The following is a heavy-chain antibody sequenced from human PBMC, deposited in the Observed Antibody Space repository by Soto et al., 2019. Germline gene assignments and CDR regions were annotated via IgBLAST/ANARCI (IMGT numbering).Heavy chain of an antibody. CDR1: GGAFRNYA. Sequence: QVQLVQTGAEVKRPGSWVKVSCTSSGGAFRNYAMYWVRQAPGQGLEWMGGIIPLFGTTNYAQKFRGRVTISADESTSTTYMQLSSLTSEDTAIYYCAGEGTYHYGSTGHYPFDFWGQGTLVTVSS. D-gene: IGHD3-16*02. CDR3: AGEGTYHYGSTGHYPFDF. J-gene: IGHJ4*02. CDR2: IIPLFGTT. V-gene: IGHV1-69*01.